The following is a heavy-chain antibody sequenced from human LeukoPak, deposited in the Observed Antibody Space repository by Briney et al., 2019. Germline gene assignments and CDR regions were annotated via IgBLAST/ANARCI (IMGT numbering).Heavy chain of an antibody. V-gene: IGHV1-2*02. CDR2: INPNSGGT. D-gene: IGHD2/OR15-2a*01. J-gene: IGHJ4*02. CDR3: ARDLDSKGDY. Sequence: ASVKVSCKASGYTFTSYGISWVRQAPGQGLEWMGWINPNSGGTNYAQRFQGRVTMTRDTSTSTAYMEVSRLRSDDTAVYYCARDLDSKGDYWGQGTLVTVSS. CDR1: GYTFTSYG.